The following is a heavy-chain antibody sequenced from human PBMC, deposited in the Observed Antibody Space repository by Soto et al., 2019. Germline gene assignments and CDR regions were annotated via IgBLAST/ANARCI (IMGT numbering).Heavy chain of an antibody. CDR1: GFTFSNYW. J-gene: IGHJ5*02. CDR3: TCWSSASRFDP. Sequence: EVQLVESGGGLVHPGGSLRLSCAASGFTFSNYWMHWVRQAPGKGLVWVSRISGDGSDTTYADSVKGRFTISRDNAKNMLFLQMNSLRVEDTAMYYCTCWSSASRFDPWGQGTLVTVSS. V-gene: IGHV3-74*03. CDR2: ISGDGSDT. D-gene: IGHD6-25*01.